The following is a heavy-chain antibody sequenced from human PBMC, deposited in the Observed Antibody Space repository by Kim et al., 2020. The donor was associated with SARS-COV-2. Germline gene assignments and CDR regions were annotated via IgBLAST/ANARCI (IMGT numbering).Heavy chain of an antibody. J-gene: IGHJ4*02. V-gene: IGHV3-23*01. CDR2: ISGSGGST. CDR1: GFTFSSYA. Sequence: GGSLRLSCAASGFTFSSYAMSWVRQAPGKGLEWVSAISGSGGSTYYADSVKGRFTISRDNSKNTLYLQMNSLRAEDTAVYYCAKDVLGGYDSRLFDYWGQGTLVTVSS. CDR3: AKDVLGGYDSRLFDY. D-gene: IGHD5-12*01.